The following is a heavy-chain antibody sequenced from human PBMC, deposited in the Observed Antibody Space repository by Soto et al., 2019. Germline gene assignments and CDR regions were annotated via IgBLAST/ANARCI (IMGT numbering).Heavy chain of an antibody. CDR1: GFTISSYA. V-gene: IGHV3-23*01. CDR3: ANRQLLRFY. D-gene: IGHD2-2*01. CDR2: IAGGSSAT. J-gene: IGHJ4*01. Sequence: PGGSLRLSCAASGFTISSYALSWVRQAPGKGLEWVSAIAGGSSATYYADSVKGRFVISRDSSKNTLYLQMDSLRVEDTAVSYCANRQLLRFYWGQRTAVTVSS.